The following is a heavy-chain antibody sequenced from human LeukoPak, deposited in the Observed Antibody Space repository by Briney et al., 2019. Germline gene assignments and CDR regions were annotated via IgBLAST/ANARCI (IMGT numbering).Heavy chain of an antibody. CDR3: ARGGTFVSDY. V-gene: IGHV3-7*01. Sequence: GGSLRLSCAASGFTFSTFWMSWVGQAPGKGLEWVANIKEDGSEKYYVDSMKGRFTVSRDNAKNSLYLQMDSLRAEDTAVYYCARGGTFVSDYWGQGTLVTVSS. CDR2: IKEDGSEK. CDR1: GFTFSTFW. J-gene: IGHJ4*02. D-gene: IGHD1-1*01.